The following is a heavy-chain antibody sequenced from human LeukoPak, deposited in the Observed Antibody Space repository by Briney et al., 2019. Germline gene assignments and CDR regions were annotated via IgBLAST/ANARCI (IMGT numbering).Heavy chain of an antibody. CDR3: ARGRGLNVVVPAIFDY. J-gene: IGHJ4*02. CDR1: GFTFSDYY. CDR2: ISSSGSTI. Sequence: PGGSLRLSCAASGFTFSDYYMSWIRQAPGKGLEWVSYISSSGSTIYYADSVKGRFTISRDNAKNSLYLQMNSLRAEDTAFYYCARGRGLNVVVPAIFDYWGQGTLVTVSS. V-gene: IGHV3-11*01. D-gene: IGHD2-21*02.